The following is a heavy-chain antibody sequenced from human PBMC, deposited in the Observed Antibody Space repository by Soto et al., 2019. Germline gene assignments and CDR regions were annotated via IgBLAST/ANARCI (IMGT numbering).Heavy chain of an antibody. CDR3: ARSDYDSSGYYQIPFDY. V-gene: IGHV1-3*01. J-gene: IGHJ4*02. CDR2: INAGNGNT. D-gene: IGHD3-22*01. Sequence: ASVKVSCKASGYTFTSYAMHWVRQAPGQRLEWMGWINAGNGNTKYSQKFQGRVTITRDTSASTAYMELSGLRSEDTAVYYCARSDYDSSGYYQIPFDYWGQGTLVTVSS. CDR1: GYTFTSYA.